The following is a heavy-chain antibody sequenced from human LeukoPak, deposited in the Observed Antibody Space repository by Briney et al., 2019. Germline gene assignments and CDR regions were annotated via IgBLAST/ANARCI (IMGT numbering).Heavy chain of an antibody. CDR3: AKVPEMTTVTTSSAFDI. D-gene: IGHD4-17*01. J-gene: IGHJ3*02. CDR2: IRGSGDST. Sequence: PGGSLRLSCAASGFTFSSYSMNWVRQAPGKGLEWVSAIRGSGDSTFYADSVKGRFTISRDNSRDTLYLQMNSLRAEDTAVYYCAKVPEMTTVTTSSAFDIWGQGTMVTVSS. V-gene: IGHV3-23*01. CDR1: GFTFSSYS.